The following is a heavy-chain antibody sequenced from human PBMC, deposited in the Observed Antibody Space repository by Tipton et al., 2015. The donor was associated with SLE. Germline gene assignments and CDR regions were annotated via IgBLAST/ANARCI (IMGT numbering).Heavy chain of an antibody. CDR2: ISYTGTT. V-gene: IGHV4-39*01. Sequence: LRLSCNVSGDSISNTNSHWGWIRQAPGKGLEWIGSISYTGTTYYNPSLRSRVSMSVDTSKNQISLRLSSVTAADTAVYYCVRGNNGGFEYWGQGTLVTVSS. CDR3: VRGNNGGFEY. CDR1: GDSISNTNSH. D-gene: IGHD1/OR15-1a*01. J-gene: IGHJ4*02.